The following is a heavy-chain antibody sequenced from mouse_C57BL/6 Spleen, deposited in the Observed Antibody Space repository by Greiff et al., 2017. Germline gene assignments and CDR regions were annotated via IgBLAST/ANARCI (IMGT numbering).Heavy chain of an antibody. CDR2: IRSKSNNYAT. D-gene: IGHD3-2*02. CDR1: GFSFNTYA. V-gene: IGHV10-1*01. CDR3: VRHSAQATDYYAMDY. J-gene: IGHJ4*01. Sequence: EVKLMESGGGLVQPKGSLKLSCAASGFSFNTYAMNWVRQAPGKGLEWVARIRSKSNNYATYYADSVKDRFTISRDDSESMLYLQMNNLKTEDTAMYYCVRHSAQATDYYAMDYWGQGTSVTVSS.